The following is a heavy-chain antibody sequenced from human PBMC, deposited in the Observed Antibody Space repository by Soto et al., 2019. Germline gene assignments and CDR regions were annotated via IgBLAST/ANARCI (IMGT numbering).Heavy chain of an antibody. V-gene: IGHV1-24*01. D-gene: IGHD6-13*01. CDR1: GYTLTELS. J-gene: IGHJ5*02. Sequence: GASVKVSCKASGYTLTELSMHWVRQAPGKGLEWMGGFDPEDGETIYAQKFQGRVTMTEDTSTDTAYMELSSLRSEDTAVYYCATGPLRSSSWYYNWFDPWGQGTLVTVSS. CDR3: ATGPLRSSSWYYNWFDP. CDR2: FDPEDGET.